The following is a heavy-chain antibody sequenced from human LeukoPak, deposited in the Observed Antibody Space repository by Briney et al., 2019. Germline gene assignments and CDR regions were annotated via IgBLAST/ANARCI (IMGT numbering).Heavy chain of an antibody. CDR1: GGSVSGYY. CDR3: PRIHRYCSGGACYVLDN. V-gene: IGHV4-59*02. CDR2: VYYSGST. D-gene: IGHD2-15*01. Sequence: SETLSLTCVVSGGSVSGYYWGWIRQPPGRGLEWIGYVYYSGSTNYNPSFKSRITISVDTSRNQFSLQLSSATAADTAVYYCPRIHRYCSGGACYVLDNWGQGTLVAVSS. J-gene: IGHJ4*02.